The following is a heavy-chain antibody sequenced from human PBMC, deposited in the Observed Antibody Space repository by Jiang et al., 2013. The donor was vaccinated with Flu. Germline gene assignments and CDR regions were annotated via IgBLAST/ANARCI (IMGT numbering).Heavy chain of an antibody. J-gene: IGHJ4*02. CDR1: GFTFSSYG. CDR3: ARVFIVGARWGSGERAT. V-gene: IGHV3-33*01. Sequence: VQLVESGGGVVQPGRSLRLSCAASGFTFSSYGMHWVRQAPGKGLEWVAVIWYDGSNKYYADSVKGRFTISRDNSKNTLYLQMNSLRAEDTAVYYCARVFIVGARWGSGERATWGQGTLVTVSS. D-gene: IGHD5-24*01. CDR2: IWYDGSNK.